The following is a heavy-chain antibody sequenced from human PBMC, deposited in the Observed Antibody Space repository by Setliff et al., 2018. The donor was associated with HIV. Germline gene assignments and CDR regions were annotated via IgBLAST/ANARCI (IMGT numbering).Heavy chain of an antibody. D-gene: IGHD4-17*01. CDR1: GGSISTYY. V-gene: IGHV4-59*01. J-gene: IGHJ3*01. CDR2: IYLTGSS. CDR3: ARVQMAYAAFDV. Sequence: PSETLSLTCTVSGGSISTYYWSWSRQPPGKGLDWIGSIYLTGSSDNNPSLKSRVTLSVDTSKHQFSLKLSSVTAADTAVYYCARVQMAYAAFDVWGQGTMVTVSS.